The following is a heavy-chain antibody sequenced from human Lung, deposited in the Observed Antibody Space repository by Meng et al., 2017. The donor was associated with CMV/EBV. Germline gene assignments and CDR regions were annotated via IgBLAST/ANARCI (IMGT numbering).Heavy chain of an antibody. J-gene: IGHJ6*01. CDR3: ARDVGPHYGYGMDV. Sequence: SVXVSXXASGYTFGTDGISWVRQAPGQGLEWMGWISTYNGDTYSVQKIQGRVSMTTDTSTNTAYMEVRSLRFDDTAVYYCARDVGPHYGYGMDVWGQGNXVTGSS. CDR2: ISTYNGDT. D-gene: IGHD2-15*01. V-gene: IGHV1-18*04. CDR1: GYTFGTDG.